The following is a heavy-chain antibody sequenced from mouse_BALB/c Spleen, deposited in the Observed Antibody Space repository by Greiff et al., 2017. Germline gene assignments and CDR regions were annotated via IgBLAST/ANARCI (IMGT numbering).Heavy chain of an antibody. J-gene: IGHJ4*01. CDR3: ARGAPDYTMDY. CDR1: SYTFTDYA. Sequence: VQLQQSGPELVRPGVSVKISCTGSSYTFTDYAMHWVKQSHAKSLEWIGVISTYYGNTNYNQKFKGKATMTVDKSYSTAYMVLARLTSKDSAVYYCARGAPDYTMDYWGQGTSVTVSS. V-gene: IGHV1-67*01. CDR2: ISTYYGNT. D-gene: IGHD2-4*01.